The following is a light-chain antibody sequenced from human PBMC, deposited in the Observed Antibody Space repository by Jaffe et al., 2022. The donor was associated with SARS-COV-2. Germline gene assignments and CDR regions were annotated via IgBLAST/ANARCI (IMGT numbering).Light chain of an antibody. CDR1: SSDVGSYNL. CDR3: CSYAGTSTFYV. J-gene: IGLJ1*01. Sequence: QSALTQPASVSGSPGQSITISCTGTSSDVGSYNLVSWYQLHPGKAPKLMIYQATKRPPGVSNRFSGSQSGNTASLTISGLQAEDEAEYYCCSYAGTSTFYVFATGTKVTVL. CDR2: QAT. V-gene: IGLV2-23*01.